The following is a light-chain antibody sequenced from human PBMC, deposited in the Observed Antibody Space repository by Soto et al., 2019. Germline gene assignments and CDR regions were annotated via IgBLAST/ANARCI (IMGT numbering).Light chain of an antibody. CDR2: DVS. Sequence: QSALTQPASMSGSPGQSITISCTGTSSDVRGYNYVSWYQQHPGKAPKLMIYDVSNRPSGVSTRFSGSKSGNTASLTISGLQAEDEPDYYCSSYTSSSTLVVFGGGTKLTVL. CDR3: SSYTSSSTLVV. CDR1: SSDVRGYNY. J-gene: IGLJ2*01. V-gene: IGLV2-14*01.